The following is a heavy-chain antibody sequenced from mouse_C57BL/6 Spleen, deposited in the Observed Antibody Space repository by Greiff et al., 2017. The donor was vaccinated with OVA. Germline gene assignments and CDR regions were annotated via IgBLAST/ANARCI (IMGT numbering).Heavy chain of an antibody. D-gene: IGHD2-5*01. CDR1: GYTFPGYW. V-gene: IGHV1-9*01. CDR3: ARTNYYSNYGWFAY. J-gene: IGHJ3*01. Sequence: QVQLKESGAELMKPGASVKLSCKATGYTFPGYWLEWVKQRPGHGLEWIGEILPGSGSTNYNEKFKGKATFTADTSYNTAYIKLSSLTTEDSDIYYCARTNYYSNYGWFAYWGQGTLVTVSA. CDR2: ILPGSGST.